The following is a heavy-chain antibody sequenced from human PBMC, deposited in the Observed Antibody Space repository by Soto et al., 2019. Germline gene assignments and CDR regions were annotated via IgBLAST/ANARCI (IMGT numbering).Heavy chain of an antibody. CDR2: IYYSGST. CDR1: GVSIISYY. J-gene: IGHJ6*02. CDR3: ARAGSYGYYYYGMDV. D-gene: IGHD3-16*01. Sequence: PSETLSLTCTVSGVSIISYYWSWIRQPPGKGLEWIGYIYYSGSTNYNPSLKSRVTISVDTSKNQFSLKLSSVTAADTAVYYCARAGSYGYYYYGMDVWGQGTTVTVSS. V-gene: IGHV4-59*01.